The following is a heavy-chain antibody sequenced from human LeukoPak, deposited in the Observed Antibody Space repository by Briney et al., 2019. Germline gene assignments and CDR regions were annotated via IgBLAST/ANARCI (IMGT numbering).Heavy chain of an antibody. V-gene: IGHV3-23*01. CDR2: ISGSGGST. J-gene: IGHJ6*03. CDR3: ASDDSGSYSRSAYYYYYMGV. Sequence: PGGSLRLSCAASGFTFSSYAMSWVRQAPGKGLEWVSAISGSGGSTYYADSVKGRFTISRDNSKNTLYLQMNSLRPEDTAVYYCASDDSGSYSRSAYYYYYMGVWGKGTTVTVSS. D-gene: IGHD1-26*01. CDR1: GFTFSSYA.